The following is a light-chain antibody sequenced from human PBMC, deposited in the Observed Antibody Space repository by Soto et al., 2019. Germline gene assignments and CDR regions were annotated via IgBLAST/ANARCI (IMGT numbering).Light chain of an antibody. CDR1: RSVSSY. CDR3: QQRSNWPIT. J-gene: IGKJ5*01. CDR2: DAS. Sequence: EIVLTQSPATLSLSPGESAXXSCRATRSVSSYLAWYQQKPGQAPRXXIYDASSRPTDIPARFSGSGSGTDFTLTISSLEPEDFALYYCQQRSNWPITFGQGTRLEIK. V-gene: IGKV3-11*01.